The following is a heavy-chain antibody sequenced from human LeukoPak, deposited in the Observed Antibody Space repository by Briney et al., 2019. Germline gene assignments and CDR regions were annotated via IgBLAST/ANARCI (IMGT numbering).Heavy chain of an antibody. CDR1: GGTFSSYA. J-gene: IGHJ5*02. CDR2: IIPIFGTA. CDR3: ARDPLDSRGYYYHHWFDP. V-gene: IGHV1-69*05. D-gene: IGHD3-22*01. Sequence: GASVKVSCKASGGTFSSYAISWVRQAPGQGLEWMGGIIPIFGTANYAQKFQGRVTITTDESTSTAYMELSSLRSEDTAVYYCARDPLDSRGYYYHHWFDPWGQGTLVTVSS.